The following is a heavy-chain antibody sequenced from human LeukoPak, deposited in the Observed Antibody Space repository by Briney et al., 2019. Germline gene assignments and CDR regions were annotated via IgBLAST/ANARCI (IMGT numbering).Heavy chain of an antibody. J-gene: IGHJ5*02. Sequence: ASVKVSCKTSGYSFTDYYMHWVRQAPGQGLEWMGWINPNSCGTSSSQKFQRSVTMTRDTSSSRVYREVSWLTSDDIAMYNWARADRLHGGPYLICPWGEGTLVTVSS. D-gene: IGHD3-16*01. CDR1: GYSFTDYY. CDR3: ARADRLHGGPYLICP. CDR2: INPNSCGT. V-gene: IGHV1-2*02.